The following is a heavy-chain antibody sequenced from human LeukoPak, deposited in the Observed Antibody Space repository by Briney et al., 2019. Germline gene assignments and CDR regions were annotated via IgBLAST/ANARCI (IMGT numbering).Heavy chain of an antibody. CDR2: ISYDGSNK. V-gene: IGHV3-30*18. CDR1: GFTFSSYG. J-gene: IGHJ6*04. D-gene: IGHD2-2*01. CDR3: AKVWGLGRSVVVPADMEDYYYYGMDV. Sequence: GGSLRLSCAASGFTFSSYGMHWVRQAPGKGLEWVADISYDGSNKYYADSVKGRFTISRDNSKNTLYLQMNSLRAEDTAVYYCAKVWGLGRSVVVPADMEDYYYYGMDVWGKGTTVTVSS.